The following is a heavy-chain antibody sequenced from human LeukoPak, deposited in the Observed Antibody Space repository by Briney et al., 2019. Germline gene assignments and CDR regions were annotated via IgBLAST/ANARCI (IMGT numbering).Heavy chain of an antibody. Sequence: SQTLSLTCAISGDSVSSNSAAWNWIRQSPSRGLEWLGRTYYRSKWYNDYAVSVKSRTTINPDTSKNQFSLQLNSVTPEDTAVYYCARGLSAIVVVTGGAFDIWGQGTMVTVSS. V-gene: IGHV6-1*01. J-gene: IGHJ3*02. CDR2: TYYRSKWYN. CDR3: ARGLSAIVVVTGGAFDI. CDR1: GDSVSSNSAA. D-gene: IGHD2-21*02.